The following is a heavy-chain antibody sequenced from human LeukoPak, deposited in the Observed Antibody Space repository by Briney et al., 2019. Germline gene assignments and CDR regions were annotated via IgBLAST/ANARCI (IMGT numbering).Heavy chain of an antibody. CDR3: AREMATMPLLDY. CDR2: IWYDGSNK. CDR1: GFTFSSDG. D-gene: IGHD2-2*01. J-gene: IGHJ4*02. V-gene: IGHV3-33*01. Sequence: GRSLRLSCAASGFTFSSDGMHWVRQAPGKGLEWVAVIWYDGSNKYHAESVKGRFIISRDNSKNTLYLQMNSLRAEDTAVYYCAREMATMPLLDYCGQGTLVTVSS.